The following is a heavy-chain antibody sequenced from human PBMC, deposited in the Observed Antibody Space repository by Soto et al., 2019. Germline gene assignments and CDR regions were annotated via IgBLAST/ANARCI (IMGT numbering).Heavy chain of an antibody. J-gene: IGHJ4*02. CDR3: AKDRGPRRQWLIDHFEY. V-gene: IGHV3-30*18. Sequence: QVQLVESGGGVVQPGRSLRVSCAASGFTFSIYAMHWVRQAPGTGLEWVAVISYDGTKTYYADSVKGRFTISRDNSKNAVYLQMNSLRDEDTAVYYCAKDRGPRRQWLIDHFEYWGQGTLVTVSP. CDR2: ISYDGTKT. D-gene: IGHD6-19*01. CDR1: GFTFSIYA.